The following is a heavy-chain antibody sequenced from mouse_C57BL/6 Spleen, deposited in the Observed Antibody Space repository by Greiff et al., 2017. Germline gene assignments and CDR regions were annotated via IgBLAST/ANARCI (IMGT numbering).Heavy chain of an antibody. J-gene: IGHJ2*01. V-gene: IGHV1-50*01. Sequence: QVQLQQPGAELVKPGASVKLSCKASGYTFTSYWMQWVKQRPGQDLEWIGEIDPSDSYTNYNQKFKGKATLTVDTSSSTAYMQLSSLTSEDSAVYYCARVYGNYCDYWGQGTTLTVSS. CDR1: GYTFTSYW. CDR2: IDPSDSYT. D-gene: IGHD2-1*01. CDR3: ARVYGNYCDY.